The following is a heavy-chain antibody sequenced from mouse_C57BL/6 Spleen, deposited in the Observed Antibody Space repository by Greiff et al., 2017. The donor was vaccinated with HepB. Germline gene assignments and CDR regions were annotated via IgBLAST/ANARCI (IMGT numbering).Heavy chain of an antibody. Sequence: EVQRVESGEGLVKPGGSLKLSCAASGFTFSSYAMSWVRQTPEKRLEWVAYISSGGDYIYYADTVKGRFTISRDNARNTLYLQMSSLKSEDTAMYYCTRDEGGKTWFAYWGQGTLVTVSA. V-gene: IGHV5-9-1*02. J-gene: IGHJ3*01. CDR1: GFTFSSYA. CDR2: ISSGGDYI. CDR3: TRDEGGKTWFAY.